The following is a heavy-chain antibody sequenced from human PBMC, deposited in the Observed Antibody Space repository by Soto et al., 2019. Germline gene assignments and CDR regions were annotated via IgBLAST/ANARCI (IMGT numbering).Heavy chain of an antibody. CDR3: AGWLADFWSGYYYFDD. CDR1: GGSIGSPNNY. Sequence: SETLSLTCTVSGGSIGSPNNYWVWIRQSPGRGLEWIGSIYSSGSTNFNPSLKSRVTISVDTSKNQFSLRLSSVTAADTAVYYCAGWLADFWSGYYYFDDWGQGTLVTVSS. J-gene: IGHJ4*02. D-gene: IGHD3-3*01. V-gene: IGHV4-61*01. CDR2: IYSSGST.